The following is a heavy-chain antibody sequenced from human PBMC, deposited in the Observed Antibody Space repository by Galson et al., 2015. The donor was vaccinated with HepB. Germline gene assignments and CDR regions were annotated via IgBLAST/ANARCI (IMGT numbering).Heavy chain of an antibody. CDR3: AKGGYSSGWNWFDP. Sequence: SLRLSCAASGFTFDDYAMHWVRQAPGKGLEWVSGISWNSGSIGYADSVKGRFTISRDNAKNSLYLQMNSLRAEDTALYYCAKGGYSSGWNWFDPWGQGTLVTVSS. V-gene: IGHV3-9*01. D-gene: IGHD6-19*01. CDR2: ISWNSGSI. CDR1: GFTFDDYA. J-gene: IGHJ5*02.